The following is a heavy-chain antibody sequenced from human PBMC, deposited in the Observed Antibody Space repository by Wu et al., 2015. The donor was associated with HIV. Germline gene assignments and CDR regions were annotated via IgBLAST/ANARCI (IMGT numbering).Heavy chain of an antibody. CDR2: MNPKHGGS. CDR3: VVATISAFDI. Sequence: QVQLVQSGAEVKKTGASVKVSCKASGYTFTNYDINWVRQASGRGLEWLGWMNPKHGGSGSIEKILGRVTMTRDISISTAYMELSRLRSDDTAVYFCVVATISAFDIWGHGTMVTVSS. V-gene: IGHV1-8*01. J-gene: IGHJ3*02. D-gene: IGHD5-24*01. CDR1: GYTFTNYD.